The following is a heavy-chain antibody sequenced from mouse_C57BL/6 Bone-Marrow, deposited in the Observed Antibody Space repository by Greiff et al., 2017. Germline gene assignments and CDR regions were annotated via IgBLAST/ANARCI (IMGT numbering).Heavy chain of an antibody. CDR3: ARGYGYYGDFDV. Sequence: VQLQQSGPVLVKPGASVKMSCKASGYTFTDYYMNWVKQSHGKSLEWIGVINPYNGGTSYNQKFKGKATLTVDKSSSTAYMELNSLTSEDSAVYYCARGYGYYGDFDVWGTGTTVTVSS. J-gene: IGHJ1*03. CDR1: GYTFTDYY. D-gene: IGHD2-3*01. CDR2: INPYNGGT. V-gene: IGHV1-19*01.